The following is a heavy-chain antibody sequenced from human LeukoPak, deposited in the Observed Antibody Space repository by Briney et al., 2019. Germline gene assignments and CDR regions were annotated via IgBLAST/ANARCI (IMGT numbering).Heavy chain of an antibody. Sequence: GRSLRLSCAASGFRFSSYAMHWVRQAPGKGLEWVAVISFDKSNKYFADSVKGRFTISRDNAKNSLYLQMNSLRAEDTAVYYCATYRQVLLPFESWGQGTLVTVSS. CDR2: ISFDKSNK. V-gene: IGHV3-30*04. CDR3: ATYRQVLLPFES. CDR1: GFRFSSYA. J-gene: IGHJ4*02. D-gene: IGHD2-8*02.